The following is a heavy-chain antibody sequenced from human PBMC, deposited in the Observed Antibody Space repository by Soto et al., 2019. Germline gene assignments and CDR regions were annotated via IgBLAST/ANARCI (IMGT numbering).Heavy chain of an antibody. V-gene: IGHV3-23*01. Sequence: GGSLRLSCAASGFTFSSYAMSWVRQAPGKGLEWVSAISGSGGSTYYADSVKGRFTISRDNSKNTLYLQMNSLRAEDTAVYYWAKVGYYDIFPGYAGYHYYYYGMNVCGQGRTVSVCS. J-gene: IGHJ6*02. CDR1: GFTFSSYA. CDR2: ISGSGGST. D-gene: IGHD3-9*01. CDR3: AKVGYYDIFPGYAGYHYYYYGMNV.